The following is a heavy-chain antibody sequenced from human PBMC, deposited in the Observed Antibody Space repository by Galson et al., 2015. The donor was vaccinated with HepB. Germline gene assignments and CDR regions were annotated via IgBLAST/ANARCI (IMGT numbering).Heavy chain of an antibody. CDR2: ISTYNGNT. Sequence: SVKVSCKASGYTFTSYGISWVRQAPGQGLEWMGWISTYNGNTNYAQNFQGRLTMTTDTSTSTAHMELRTLRSDDTAVYYCATATADCSGGPCRPTLFDYWAQGTLITVSS. D-gene: IGHD2-15*01. CDR3: ATATADCSGGPCRPTLFDY. V-gene: IGHV1-18*01. J-gene: IGHJ4*02. CDR1: GYTFTSYG.